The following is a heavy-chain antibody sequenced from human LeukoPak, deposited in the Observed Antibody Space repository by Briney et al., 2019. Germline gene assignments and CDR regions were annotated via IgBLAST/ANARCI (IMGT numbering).Heavy chain of an antibody. V-gene: IGHV3-64D*06. D-gene: IGHD5-12*01. CDR1: GFTFSDHA. CDR2: ISTEGGRT. J-gene: IGHJ4*02. CDR3: VKDRDTGYDSLDY. Sequence: GGSLRLSCSASGFTFSDHAMHWVRQAPGEGLQYVSGISTEGGRTYYADSVKGRFTISRDNSKNTLNLQMSSQRAEDTAVYYCVKDRDTGYDSLDYWGQGTLVTVSS.